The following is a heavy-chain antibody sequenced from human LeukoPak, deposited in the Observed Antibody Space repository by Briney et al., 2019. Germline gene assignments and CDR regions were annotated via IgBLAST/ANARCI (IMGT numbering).Heavy chain of an antibody. D-gene: IGHD4-17*01. CDR1: GGSISSGTYY. J-gene: IGHJ4*02. V-gene: IGHV4-61*02. CDR3: ARVTQTDYDFDY. CDR2: IFTSGST. Sequence: SETLSLTCTVSGGSISSGTYYWSWIRQPAGKGLEWIGRIFTSGSTNYNPSLKSRVTMSIDTSKNQFSLKLSSVTAADTAVYYCARVTQTDYDFDYWGQGTLVTVSS.